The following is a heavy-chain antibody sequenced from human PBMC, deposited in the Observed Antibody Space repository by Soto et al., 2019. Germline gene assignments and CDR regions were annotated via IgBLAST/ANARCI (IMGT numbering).Heavy chain of an antibody. CDR2: IYYSGST. CDR1: GCSISSSSYY. J-gene: IGHJ4*01. V-gene: IGHV4-39*01. Sequence: XDTLSLTCTVSGCSISSSSYYGGWIRQPPGKGLEWIGSIYYSGSTYYNPSLKSRVTISVDTSKNQFSLKLSSVTAADTAVYYCARHGGMTTVTTGFVYWGQGTLVTVSS. CDR3: ARHGGMTTVTTGFVY. D-gene: IGHD4-17*01.